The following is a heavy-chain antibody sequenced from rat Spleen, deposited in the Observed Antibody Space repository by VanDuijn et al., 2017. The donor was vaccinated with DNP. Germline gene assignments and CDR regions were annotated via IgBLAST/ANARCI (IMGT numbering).Heavy chain of an antibody. J-gene: IGHJ4*01. CDR1: GFSLTSYH. Sequence: QVQLKESGPGLVQPSQTLSLTCTVSGFSLTSYHVHWVRQSPGKGLEWIGAMWSGGSTAYNSALKSRLSISRDTSKSQVFLKMSSLKTEDTATYYCARDRYYGSTVGMDAWGQGASVTVSS. CDR2: MWSGGST. D-gene: IGHD1-6*01. V-gene: IGHV2-32*01. CDR3: ARDRYYGSTVGMDA.